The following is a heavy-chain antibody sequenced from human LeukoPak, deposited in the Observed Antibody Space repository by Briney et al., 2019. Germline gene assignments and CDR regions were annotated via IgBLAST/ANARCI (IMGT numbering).Heavy chain of an antibody. D-gene: IGHD3-22*01. Sequence: GGSLRLSCEASGFSFSSYWMSWVRQAPGKGLEWVGRIKSKTDGGTTDYAAPVKGRFTISRDDSKSTLYLQMNSLKTEDTAVYYCTTDSYYYDSSGYSCYDYWGQGTLVTVSS. V-gene: IGHV3-15*01. CDR3: TTDSYYYDSSGYSCYDY. J-gene: IGHJ4*02. CDR2: IKSKTDGGTT. CDR1: GFSFSSYW.